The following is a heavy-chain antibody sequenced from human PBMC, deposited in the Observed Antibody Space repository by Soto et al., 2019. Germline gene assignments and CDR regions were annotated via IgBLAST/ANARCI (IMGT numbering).Heavy chain of an antibody. D-gene: IGHD2-2*02. CDR2: IVVGSGNT. CDR1: GFTFTSSA. V-gene: IGHV1-58*02. Sequence: QMQLVQSGPEVKKPVTSVKVSCKASGFTFTSSAMQWVRQAGGQRLEWIGWIVVGSGNTNYAQKFQERVTITRDMSTSTAYMELSSLRAEDTAVYYCAAEAGYCSSTSCYNYWGQGTLVTVSS. CDR3: AAEAGYCSSTSCYNY. J-gene: IGHJ4*02.